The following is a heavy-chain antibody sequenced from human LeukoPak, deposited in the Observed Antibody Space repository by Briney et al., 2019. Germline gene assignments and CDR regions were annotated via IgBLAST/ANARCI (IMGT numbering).Heavy chain of an antibody. V-gene: IGHV3-30*02. Sequence: GGSLRLSCGASGFTFRNYAMHWVRQAPGKGLEWVAFIRYDGSNKYYADSVKGRFTISRDNSKNTLYLQMNSLRAEDTAVYYCAKDLNDFWSGYPSWGDYWGQGTLVTVSS. CDR1: GFTFRNYA. D-gene: IGHD3-3*01. CDR2: IRYDGSNK. CDR3: AKDLNDFWSGYPSWGDY. J-gene: IGHJ4*02.